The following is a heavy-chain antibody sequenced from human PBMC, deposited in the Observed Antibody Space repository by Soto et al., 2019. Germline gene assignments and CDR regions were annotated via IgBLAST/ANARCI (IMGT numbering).Heavy chain of an antibody. Sequence: ESGPTLVNPTQALTLTCTFSGFSLSTSGMCVSWIRQPPGKALEWLALIDWDDDKNYSTSLKTRLTISKDASKNQVVLTMTNLDPVDTATYYCARSGVTARPYYCYGMDVWGQGTTVTVSS. J-gene: IGHJ6*02. CDR2: IDWDDDK. D-gene: IGHD2-21*02. V-gene: IGHV2-70*01. CDR1: GFSLSTSGMC. CDR3: ARSGVTARPYYCYGMDV.